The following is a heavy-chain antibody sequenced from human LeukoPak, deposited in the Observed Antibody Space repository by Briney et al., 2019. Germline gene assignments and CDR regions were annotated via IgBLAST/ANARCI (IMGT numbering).Heavy chain of an antibody. CDR2: IYYSGST. V-gene: IGHV4-59*08. Sequence: SETLSLTCTVSGGSISSYYWSWIRQPPGKGLEWIGYIYYSGSTNYNPSLKSRVTISVDTSKNQFSLKLSSVTAADTAVYYCARRSTMVRGVLSLYWFDPWGQGTLVTVSS. CDR3: ARRSTMVRGVLSLYWFDP. CDR1: GGSISSYY. J-gene: IGHJ5*02. D-gene: IGHD3-10*01.